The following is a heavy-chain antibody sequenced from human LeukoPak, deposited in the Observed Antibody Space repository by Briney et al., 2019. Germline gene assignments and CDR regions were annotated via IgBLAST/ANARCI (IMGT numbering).Heavy chain of an antibody. CDR3: ARRFYSSSSFDY. CDR1: GGSITSGGYY. V-gene: IGHV4-31*03. Sequence: PSETLSLTRTVSGGSITSGGYYWSWIRHHPGKGLERIGYIYYSGSTHYNPSLKSRVTISVDTSKNQFSLKLSSVTAADTAVYYCARRFYSSSSFDYWGQGTLVTVSS. D-gene: IGHD6-6*01. CDR2: IYYSGST. J-gene: IGHJ4*02.